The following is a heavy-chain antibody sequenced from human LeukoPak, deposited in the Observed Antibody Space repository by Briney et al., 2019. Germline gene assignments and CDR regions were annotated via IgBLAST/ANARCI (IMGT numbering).Heavy chain of an antibody. Sequence: GGSLRLSCAASGFTFSSCGMHWVRQAPGKGLEWVAVITYDGATTYFEDSVKGRFTISRDTSKSTLYLQMNSLGAEDTAVYYCVKEQGSGSYRTADYWGQGTLVTVSS. CDR2: ITYDGATT. CDR1: GFTFSSCG. D-gene: IGHD3-10*01. CDR3: VKEQGSGSYRTADY. V-gene: IGHV3-30*18. J-gene: IGHJ4*02.